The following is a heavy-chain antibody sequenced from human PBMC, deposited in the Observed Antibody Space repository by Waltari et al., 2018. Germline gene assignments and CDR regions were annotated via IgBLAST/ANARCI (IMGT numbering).Heavy chain of an antibody. CDR2: IWYDGSNK. CDR1: GFTFSSYG. CDR3: AKDFSYCSGGSCYSHYYYMDV. J-gene: IGHJ6*03. D-gene: IGHD2-15*01. Sequence: QVQLVESGGGVVQPGRSLRLSCAASGFTFSSYGMHWVRQAPGTGREWVAVIWYDGSNKYYAESVKGRFTISRDNSKNTLYLQMNSLRAEDTAVYYCAKDFSYCSGGSCYSHYYYMDVWGKGTTVTVSS. V-gene: IGHV3-33*06.